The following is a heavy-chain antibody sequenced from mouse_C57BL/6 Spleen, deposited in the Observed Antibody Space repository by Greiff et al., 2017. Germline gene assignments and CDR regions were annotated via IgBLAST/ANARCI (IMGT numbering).Heavy chain of an antibody. CDR3: ARDDYYGSSYWYFDV. CDR1: GYAFSSSW. D-gene: IGHD1-1*01. CDR2: IYPGDGVT. J-gene: IGHJ1*03. V-gene: IGHV1-82*01. Sequence: QVTLKESGPELVKPGASVKISYKASGYAFSSSWMNWVKQRPGKGLEWIGRIYPGDGVTNYNGKFKGKATLTADKSSITAYMQLSSLTSEDSAVYFCARDDYYGSSYWYFDVWGTGTTVTVSS.